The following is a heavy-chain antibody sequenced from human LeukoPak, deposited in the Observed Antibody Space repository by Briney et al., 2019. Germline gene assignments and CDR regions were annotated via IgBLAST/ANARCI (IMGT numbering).Heavy chain of an antibody. D-gene: IGHD3-9*01. J-gene: IGHJ4*02. V-gene: IGHV4-59*08. Sequence: PSETLSLTCTVSGGSISSYYWSWIRQPPGKGLEWIGYIYYSRSTNYNPSLKSRVTISVDTSKNQFSLKLSSVTAADTAVYYCARQTSVYDILTGYYSDYFDYWGQGTLVTVSS. CDR1: GGSISSYY. CDR2: IYYSRST. CDR3: ARQTSVYDILTGYYSDYFDY.